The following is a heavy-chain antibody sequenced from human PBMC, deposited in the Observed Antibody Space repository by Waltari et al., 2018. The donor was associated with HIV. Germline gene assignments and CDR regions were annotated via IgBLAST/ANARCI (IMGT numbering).Heavy chain of an antibody. CDR2: IYTGGST. V-gene: IGHV3-66*01. J-gene: IGHJ6*02. D-gene: IGHD5-18*01. CDR1: GFTVSSNY. Sequence: EVPLVESGGGLVQHGGYLRHPCASSGFTVSSNYMSWGRQAPGKGLEWVSLIYTGGSTYYADSVKGRFTISRDNSKNTLYLQMNSLRAEDTAVYYCASPDTTMVHGHYYFYHMDVWGQGTTVTVSS. CDR3: ASPDTTMVHGHYYFYHMDV.